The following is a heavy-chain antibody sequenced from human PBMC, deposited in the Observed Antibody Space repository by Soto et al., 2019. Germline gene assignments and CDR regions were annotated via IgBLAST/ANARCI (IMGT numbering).Heavy chain of an antibody. CDR3: ARALSRGIAGAGTVGGEVVLCDY. V-gene: IGHV3-30-3*01. J-gene: IGHJ4*02. D-gene: IGHD6-19*01. Sequence: SLRLSCAASGFTVRSYAMHWVRQAPGKGLEWVAVISYDGSNKYYADSVKGRFTISRDNSKNTLYLQMNSLRAEDTAVYYCARALSRGIAGAGTVGGEVVLCDYWGKGTLVTVSS. CDR1: GFTVRSYA. CDR2: ISYDGSNK.